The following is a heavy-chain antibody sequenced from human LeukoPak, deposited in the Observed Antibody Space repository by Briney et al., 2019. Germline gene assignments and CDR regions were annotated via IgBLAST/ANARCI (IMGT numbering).Heavy chain of an antibody. D-gene: IGHD6-13*01. Sequence: GGSLRLSCAASGFIFSSYAMNWVRQAPGKGLEWVSVISGGDSSTFYADSVKGRFIISRDNSKNTLYLQMSSLSAEDTAVYYCAKGYSSSSNWSDPWGQGTLVTVSS. CDR2: ISGGDSST. V-gene: IGHV3-23*01. CDR3: AKGYSSSSNWSDP. J-gene: IGHJ5*02. CDR1: GFIFSSYA.